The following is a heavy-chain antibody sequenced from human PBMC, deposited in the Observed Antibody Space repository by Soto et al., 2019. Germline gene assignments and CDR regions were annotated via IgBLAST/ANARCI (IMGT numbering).Heavy chain of an antibody. CDR2: ISYDGSNK. CDR3: AKDITGKRPYYYFDY. Sequence: GGSLRLSCAASGFTFSSYGMHWVRQAPGKGLEWVAVISYDGSNKYYADSVKGRFTISRDNSKNTLYLQMNSLIAEDTTVYYCAKDITGKRPYYYFDYWGQGTLVTVSS. CDR1: GFTFSSYG. V-gene: IGHV3-30*18. D-gene: IGHD1-20*01. J-gene: IGHJ4*02.